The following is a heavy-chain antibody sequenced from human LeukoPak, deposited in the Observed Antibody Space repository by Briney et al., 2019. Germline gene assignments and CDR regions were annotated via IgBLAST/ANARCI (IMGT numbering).Heavy chain of an antibody. J-gene: IGHJ4*02. CDR2: ISGSSSTI. CDR3: ARVRFYYDSSGYGFFDY. CDR1: GFIFSSYA. Sequence: PGGYLRLSCAASGFIFSSYAMNWVRQAPGKGLEWVSYISGSSSTIYNADSVKGRFTISRDNAKNTLYLQMNSLRDEDTAVYYCARVRFYYDSSGYGFFDYWGQGALVTVSS. D-gene: IGHD3-22*01. V-gene: IGHV3-48*02.